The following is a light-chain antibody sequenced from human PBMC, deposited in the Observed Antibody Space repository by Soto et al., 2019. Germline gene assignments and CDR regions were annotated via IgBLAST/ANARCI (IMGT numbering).Light chain of an antibody. J-gene: IGKJ1*01. CDR2: AAS. Sequence: DIQMTQSPSSLSASVGDGVTITCRASQSISSYLNWYQQKPGKAPKLLIYAASSLQSGVPSRFSGSGSGTDFTLTISSLQPEDFATYYCQQSYTTPRTFGQGTGVEIK. V-gene: IGKV1-39*01. CDR3: QQSYTTPRT. CDR1: QSISSY.